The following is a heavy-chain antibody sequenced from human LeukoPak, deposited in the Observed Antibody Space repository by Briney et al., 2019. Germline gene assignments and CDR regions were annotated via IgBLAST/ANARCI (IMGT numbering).Heavy chain of an antibody. CDR1: GYTFTSYG. D-gene: IGHD3-10*01. J-gene: IGHJ5*02. Sequence: VASVKVSCKASGYTFTSYGISWVRQAPGQGLEWMGWISAYNGNTNYAQKLQGRVTMTTDTSTSTAYMGLRSLRSDDTAVYYCARGFWFGDSKWFDPWGQGTLVTVSS. V-gene: IGHV1-18*01. CDR2: ISAYNGNT. CDR3: ARGFWFGDSKWFDP.